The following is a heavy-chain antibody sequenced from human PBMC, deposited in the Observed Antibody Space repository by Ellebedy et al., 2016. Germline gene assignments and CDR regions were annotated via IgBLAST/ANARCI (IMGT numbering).Heavy chain of an antibody. CDR1: GFTFRDYG. J-gene: IGHJ6*02. Sequence: GGSLRLXCAASGFTFRDYGMHWVRQAPGKGLEWVSSITWNGGSEGYADSVKGRFTISRDNAKNSMFLQMNSLRPEDTALYYCGKDLNANFFYAMDVWGQGTTVTVSS. V-gene: IGHV3-9*01. CDR3: GKDLNANFFYAMDV. CDR2: ITWNGGSE.